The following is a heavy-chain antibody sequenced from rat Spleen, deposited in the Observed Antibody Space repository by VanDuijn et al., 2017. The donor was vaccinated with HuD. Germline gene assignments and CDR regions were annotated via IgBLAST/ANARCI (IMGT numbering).Heavy chain of an antibody. V-gene: IGHV5-25*01. Sequence: EVQLVESGGGLVQPGRSMKLSCATLGFTFSNYYMAWVRQAPTKGLEWVASISSGGDNTYHRDSVKGRFSISRDNARSILYLQMDSLGSEDTATYYCVRRGQIFLPDYWGQGVMVTVSP. CDR3: VRRGQIFLPDY. J-gene: IGHJ2*01. CDR2: ISSGGDNT. CDR1: GFTFSNYY. D-gene: IGHD4-6*01.